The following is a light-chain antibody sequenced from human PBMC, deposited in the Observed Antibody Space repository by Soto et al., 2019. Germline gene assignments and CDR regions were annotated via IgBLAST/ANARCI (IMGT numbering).Light chain of an antibody. CDR2: DAS. J-gene: IGKJ5*01. V-gene: IGKV3-11*01. CDR3: QQRSNWPPEIT. Sequence: EIVLTQSPATLSVSPGERATLSCRASQSVSSYLAWYQQKPGQAPRLLIYDASNRATGIPARFSGSGSGTDFTLTISSLEPEDFAVYYCQQRSNWPPEITFGQGTRLEI. CDR1: QSVSSY.